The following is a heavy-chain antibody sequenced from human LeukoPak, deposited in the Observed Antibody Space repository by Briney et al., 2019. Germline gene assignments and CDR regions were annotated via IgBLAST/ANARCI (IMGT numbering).Heavy chain of an antibody. V-gene: IGHV1-18*01. CDR2: ISAYNGNT. J-gene: IGHJ4*02. CDR3: ARVGGGSYYSSDY. CDR1: GYPFSSYD. Sequence: ASVKVSCKSSGYPFSSYDINWVRQATGQGLEWMGWISAYNGNTNYAQKLQGRVTMTTDTSTSTAYMELRSLRSDDTAVYYCARVGGGSYYSSDYWGQGTLVTVSS. D-gene: IGHD1-26*01.